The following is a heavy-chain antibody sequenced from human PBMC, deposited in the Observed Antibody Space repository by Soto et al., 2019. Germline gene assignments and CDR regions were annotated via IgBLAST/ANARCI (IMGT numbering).Heavy chain of an antibody. D-gene: IGHD2-15*01. CDR2: ISTYDGNT. Sequence: QVQLVQSGAEVKKPGASVRVSCKASGYSFTIYGITWVRQAPGQGPEWMGWISTYDGNTYYAQHFQGRVSMARDTSTSTAYMELRSLRSDDTAVYYCARDRGRSCLGSSCPFDYWGQGTLVTVSS. CDR3: ARDRGRSCLGSSCPFDY. J-gene: IGHJ4*02. V-gene: IGHV1-18*01. CDR1: GYSFTIYG.